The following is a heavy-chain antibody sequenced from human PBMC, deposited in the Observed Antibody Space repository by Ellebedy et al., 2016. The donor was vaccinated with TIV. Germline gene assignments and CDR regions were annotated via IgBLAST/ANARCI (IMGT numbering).Heavy chain of an antibody. J-gene: IGHJ2*01. Sequence: MPSETLSLTCTVSGASINTYWNWLRQPPGRGLEYIGDVYYSGKTNYSASRKDGVTISLDTSKSQFSLNLNSVTAADTAVYYCARKSLSNWSFDLWGRGTLVTVSS. CDR3: ARKSLSNWSFDL. CDR2: VYYSGKT. CDR1: GASINTY. V-gene: IGHV4-59*01.